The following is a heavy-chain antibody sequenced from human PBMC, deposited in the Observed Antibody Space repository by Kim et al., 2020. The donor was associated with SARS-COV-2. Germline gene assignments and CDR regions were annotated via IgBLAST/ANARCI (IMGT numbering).Heavy chain of an antibody. D-gene: IGHD5-18*01. J-gene: IGHJ5*02. V-gene: IGHV4-59*08. Sequence: SETLSLTCTVSGGSISNYYWSWIRQPPGKGLEWIGYIYYTGNTNYNPSLKSRVTISVDTSKNQFSLKLSSVTAADTAVYYCARHAVNTAMLNWFDPWGQG. CDR3: ARHAVNTAMLNWFDP. CDR2: IYYTGNT. CDR1: GGSISNYY.